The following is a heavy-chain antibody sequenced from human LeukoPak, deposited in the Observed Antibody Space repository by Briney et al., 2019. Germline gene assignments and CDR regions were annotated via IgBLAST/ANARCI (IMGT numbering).Heavy chain of an antibody. J-gene: IGHJ5*02. Sequence: SETLSLTCTVSGGSISSYYWSWIRQPPGKGLEWTGYIYYSGSTNYNPSLKSRVTISVDTSKNQFSLKLSSVTAADTAVYYCARRSDYSNYEWFDPWGQGTLVTVSS. CDR1: GGSISSYY. V-gene: IGHV4-59*08. D-gene: IGHD4-11*01. CDR3: ARRSDYSNYEWFDP. CDR2: IYYSGST.